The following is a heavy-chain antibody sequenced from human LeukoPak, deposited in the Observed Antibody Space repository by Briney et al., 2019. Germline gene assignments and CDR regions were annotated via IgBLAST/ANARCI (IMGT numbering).Heavy chain of an antibody. D-gene: IGHD5-18*01. CDR3: ARLNGYSYGAYYFDY. CDR2: IYYSGST. V-gene: IGHV4-59*08. Sequence: SETLSPTCTVSGGSFSSYYWSWIRQPPGKGLEWIGYIYYSGSTNYNPSLKSRVTISVDTSKNQFSLKLSSVTAADTAVYYCARLNGYSYGAYYFDYWGQGTLVTVSS. J-gene: IGHJ4*02. CDR1: GGSFSSYY.